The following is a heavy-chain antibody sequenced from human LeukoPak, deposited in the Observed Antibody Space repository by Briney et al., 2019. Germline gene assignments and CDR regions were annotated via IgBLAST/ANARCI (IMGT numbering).Heavy chain of an antibody. D-gene: IGHD3-3*01. Sequence: GGSLRLSCAASGFAFSNYAMSWVRPAPGKGLEWDSTISGRGGSTYYADSVKGRFTISRDDSKNTLYLQMNSLRAEDTAVYYCAKEDAGLLDLVEGMDVWGQGTTVTVSS. V-gene: IGHV3-23*01. J-gene: IGHJ6*02. CDR2: ISGRGGST. CDR3: AKEDAGLLDLVEGMDV. CDR1: GFAFSNYA.